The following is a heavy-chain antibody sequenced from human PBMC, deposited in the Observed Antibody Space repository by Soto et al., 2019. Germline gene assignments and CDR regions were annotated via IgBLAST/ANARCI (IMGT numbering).Heavy chain of an antibody. D-gene: IGHD6-13*01. CDR2: IYYSGST. V-gene: IGHV4-30-4*01. Sequence: PSETLSLTCTVSGGSISSGDYYWSWIRQPPGKGLEWIGYIYYSGSTYYNPSLKSRVTISVDTSKNQFSLKLSSVTAADTAVYYCARTSHGIAAAGHFDYWGQGTLVTVSS. CDR3: ARTSHGIAAAGHFDY. J-gene: IGHJ4*02. CDR1: GGSISSGDYY.